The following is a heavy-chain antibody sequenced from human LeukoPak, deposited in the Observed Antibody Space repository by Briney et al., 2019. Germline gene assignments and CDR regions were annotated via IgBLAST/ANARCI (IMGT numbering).Heavy chain of an antibody. D-gene: IGHD2-15*01. Sequence: GGSHRLSCEASGFSFSDAWMSWVRQAPGKGLEWVGRIKSSGDGGATDYTAPVKGRFTISRDDSRNTVFLQMNTLKTEDTAVYYCTTDGGYWGQGTLVTVSS. CDR1: GFSFSDAW. CDR3: TTDGGY. J-gene: IGHJ4*02. V-gene: IGHV3-15*01. CDR2: IKSSGDGGAT.